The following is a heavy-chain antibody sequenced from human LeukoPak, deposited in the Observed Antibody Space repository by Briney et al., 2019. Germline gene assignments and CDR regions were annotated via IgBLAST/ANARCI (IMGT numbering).Heavy chain of an antibody. CDR3: ARDLMDDSSGYYYGWYFDL. V-gene: IGHV4-31*03. D-gene: IGHD3-22*01. J-gene: IGHJ2*01. CDR2: IYYSGST. Sequence: SETLSLTCTVSGGSISSGGYYWSWIRQHPGKGLEWIGYIYYSGSTYYNPSLKSRVTISVDTSKNQLSLKLSSVTAADTAVYYSARDLMDDSSGYYYGWYFDLWGRGTLVTVSS. CDR1: GGSISSGGYY.